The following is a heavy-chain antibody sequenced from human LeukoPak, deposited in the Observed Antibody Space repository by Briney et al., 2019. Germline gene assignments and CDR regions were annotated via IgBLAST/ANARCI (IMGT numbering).Heavy chain of an antibody. CDR3: AREGWNDRREFDY. CDR1: GFKFSDFW. J-gene: IGHJ4*02. D-gene: IGHD1-1*01. V-gene: IGHV3-74*01. CDR2: INSDGSST. Sequence: PGGSLRLSCAASGFKFSDFWMTWVRQAPGKGLVWVSRINSDGSSTSYADSVKGRFTISRDNAKNTLYLQMNSLRAEDTAVYYCAREGWNDRREFDYWGQGTLVTVSS.